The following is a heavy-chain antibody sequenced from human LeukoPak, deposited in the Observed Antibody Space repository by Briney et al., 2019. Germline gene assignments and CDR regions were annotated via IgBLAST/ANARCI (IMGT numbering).Heavy chain of an antibody. CDR1: GFTFSSYA. CDR2: ISGSGGST. Sequence: SGGSLRLSCAASGFTFSSYAMSWVRQAPGKGLEWVSAISGSGGSTYYADSVKGRFTISRDNSRNTLYLQMNSLRAEDTAVYYCARDSDTEMATIAFDYWGQGTLVTVSS. D-gene: IGHD5-24*01. CDR3: ARDSDTEMATIAFDY. V-gene: IGHV3-23*01. J-gene: IGHJ4*02.